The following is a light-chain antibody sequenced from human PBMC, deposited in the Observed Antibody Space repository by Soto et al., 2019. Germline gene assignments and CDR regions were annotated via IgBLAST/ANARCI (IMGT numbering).Light chain of an antibody. J-gene: IGKJ4*01. V-gene: IGKV1-39*01. Sequence: DIQMTQSPSSLSASVGDRVTITCRASQSITGFLNWYQQKPGEGPKLLIYAGSSLQSGVPSRFSGSGSGTDFILTISTLQPEDFASYYCLQSYSSPVTFGGGTKVEI. CDR2: AGS. CDR3: LQSYSSPVT. CDR1: QSITGF.